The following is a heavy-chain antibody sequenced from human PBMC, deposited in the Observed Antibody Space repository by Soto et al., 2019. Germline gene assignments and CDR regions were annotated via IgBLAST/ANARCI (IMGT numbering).Heavy chain of an antibody. V-gene: IGHV3-23*01. D-gene: IGHD4-17*01. J-gene: IGHJ4*02. Sequence: GGSLRLSCAASGFTFSSYAMSWVRQAPGKGLEWVSAISGSGGSTYYADSVKGRFTISRDNSKNTLYLQMNSLRAEDTAVYYCAKVPDATTTVTTFSALDYWGQGTLVTVSS. CDR2: ISGSGGST. CDR1: GFTFSSYA. CDR3: AKVPDATTTVTTFSALDY.